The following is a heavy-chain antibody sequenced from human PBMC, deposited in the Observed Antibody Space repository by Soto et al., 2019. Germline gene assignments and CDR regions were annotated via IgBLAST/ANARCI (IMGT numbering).Heavy chain of an antibody. CDR3: AKDRDPGIAVAGTFDP. CDR1: GFTFSSYA. CDR2: ISGSGGST. D-gene: IGHD6-19*01. J-gene: IGHJ5*02. V-gene: IGHV3-23*01. Sequence: GGSLRLSCAASGFTFSSYAMSWVRQAPGKGLEWVSAISGSGGSTYYADSVKGRFTISRDNSKNTLYLQMNSLRAEDTAVYYCAKDRDPGIAVAGTFDPWGQGTLVTVSS.